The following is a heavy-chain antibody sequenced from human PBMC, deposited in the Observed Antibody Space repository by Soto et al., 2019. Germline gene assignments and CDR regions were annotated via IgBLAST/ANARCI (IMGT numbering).Heavy chain of an antibody. CDR2: IYPSDNINT. V-gene: IGHV4-4*02. CDR1: GGSISGSNW. CDR3: ARDRQVRPGGLDY. J-gene: IGHJ4*02. Sequence: SETLSLTCAVSGGSISGSNWWSWVRPPLGKGLEWLGEIYPSDNINTNYNPSLKSRVTISLDKSKNVFSLRLTSVTAADTAVYYCARDRQVRPGGLDYWGQGTLVTVSA. D-gene: IGHD6-25*01.